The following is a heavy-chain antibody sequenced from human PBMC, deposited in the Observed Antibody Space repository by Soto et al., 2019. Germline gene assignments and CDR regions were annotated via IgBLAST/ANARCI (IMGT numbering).Heavy chain of an antibody. CDR3: AKDHIVVVVASTLFDY. CDR2: ISGSGGST. Sequence: GGSLRLSCAASGFTFSSYAMSWVRQAPGKGLEWVSAISGSGGSTYYADSVTGRFTISRDNSKNTLYLQMNSPGAEDTAVYYCAKDHIVVVVASTLFDYWGQGILVTVSS. D-gene: IGHD2-15*01. J-gene: IGHJ4*02. V-gene: IGHV3-23*01. CDR1: GFTFSSYA.